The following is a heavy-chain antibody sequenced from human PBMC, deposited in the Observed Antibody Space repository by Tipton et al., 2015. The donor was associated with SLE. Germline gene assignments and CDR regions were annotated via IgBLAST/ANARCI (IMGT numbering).Heavy chain of an antibody. D-gene: IGHD1-1*01. CDR1: GFTFSSYA. J-gene: IGHJ4*02. Sequence: GSLRLSCAASGFTFSSYAMNWVRQAPGKGLDWVSSISGSGHSTCYANSVKGRFTIFRDNSKGTLYLQMISLRAEDTAVYYCARDPSGSGPDFDYWGQGTLVPVSS. V-gene: IGHV3-23*01. CDR3: ARDPSGSGPDFDY. CDR2: ISGSGHST.